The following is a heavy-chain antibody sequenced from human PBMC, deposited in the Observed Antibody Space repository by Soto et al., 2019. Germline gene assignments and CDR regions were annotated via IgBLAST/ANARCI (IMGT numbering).Heavy chain of an antibody. J-gene: IGHJ4*02. D-gene: IGHD3-22*01. CDR3: ASGAAFYYDTSRY. V-gene: IGHV3-30-3*01. CDR2: MSPNGDNQ. CDR1: GFSFSIHA. Sequence: QVELVESGGGVVQSGGSLRLSCAAPGFSFSIHALHWIRQAPGEGPEWVAVMSPNGDNQYYADSVKGRFTISRDTSKSTLSLQMTSLRPEDTAVYYCASGAAFYYDTSRYWGQGTLVTVSS.